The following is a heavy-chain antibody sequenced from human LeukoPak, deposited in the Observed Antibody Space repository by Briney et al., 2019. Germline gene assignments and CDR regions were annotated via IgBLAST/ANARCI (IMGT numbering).Heavy chain of an antibody. D-gene: IGHD3-10*01. CDR3: AKDPSYGSGSYLYYFDY. Sequence: GGSLRLSCAASGFTFSSDAMRWVRQAPGKGLEWVSAISSTGGSTYYADSVKGRFTISRDNSKNTLYLQMNSLRAEDTAVYYCAKDPSYGSGSYLYYFDYWGQGTLVTVSS. CDR2: ISSTGGST. V-gene: IGHV3-23*01. CDR1: GFTFSSDA. J-gene: IGHJ4*02.